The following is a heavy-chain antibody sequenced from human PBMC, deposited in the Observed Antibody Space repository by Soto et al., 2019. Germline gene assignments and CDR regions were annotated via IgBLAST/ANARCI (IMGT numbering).Heavy chain of an antibody. CDR2: INHNTNT. V-gene: IGHV4-34*01. D-gene: IGHD2-15*01. CDR1: GGSFSDTY. Sequence: QVHLQQWGAGLLKPSETLSLTCAVYGGSFSDTYWNWFRQPPGKGLEWMGEINHNTNTIYNPSLTSRVTISVHPSKNHFSRKLTSVTAADTAVYYCARGVRLFRGSSHPWGQGTLVTVSS. J-gene: IGHJ5*02. CDR3: ARGVRLFRGSSHP.